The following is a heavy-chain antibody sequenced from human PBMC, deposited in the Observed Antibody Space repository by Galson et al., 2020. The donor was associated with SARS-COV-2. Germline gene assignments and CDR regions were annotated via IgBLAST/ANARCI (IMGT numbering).Heavy chain of an antibody. CDR2: LDWDDDK. V-gene: IGHV2-70*01. D-gene: IGHD6-13*01. J-gene: IGHJ4*02. CDR1: GFSLSTSGMC. Sequence: SGPTLVKPTQTLTLTCTFSGFSLSTSGMCVSWIRQPPGKALEWLELLDWDDDKYYSTSLKTRLTISKDTSKNQVVLTMTNMDPVDTATYYCARGAAAGVWWDYRGQGTLVTVSS. CDR3: ARGAAAGVWWDY.